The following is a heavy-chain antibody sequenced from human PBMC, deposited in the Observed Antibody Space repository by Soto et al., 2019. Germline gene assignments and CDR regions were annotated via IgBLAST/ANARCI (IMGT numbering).Heavy chain of an antibody. V-gene: IGHV2-5*02. Sequence: QITLKESGPTLVKPTQTLTLTCTFSGFSLSTSGVGVGWLRQPPGEALEWLALIYWDDDKRYSPSLKSRLTITKDTSKNQVVLTITNMDPVDTATYYCARESSGNYGFDYWGQGTLVTVSS. J-gene: IGHJ4*02. D-gene: IGHD3-22*01. CDR3: ARESSGNYGFDY. CDR2: IYWDDDK. CDR1: GFSLSTSGVG.